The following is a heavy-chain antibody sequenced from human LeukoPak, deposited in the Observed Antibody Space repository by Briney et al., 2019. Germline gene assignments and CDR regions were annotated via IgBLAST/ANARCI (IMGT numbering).Heavy chain of an antibody. Sequence: GRSLRLSCATSGFTLSGYGMHWVRQTSGRGLEWVAATSYDGSNEYYADSVKGRFTVSRDNSRDTLYLQMNSLRPEDTAVYYCAKDHWTDSSGPHFDYWGQGTLVTVSS. CDR3: AKDHWTDSSGPHFDY. V-gene: IGHV3-30*18. D-gene: IGHD3-22*01. J-gene: IGHJ4*02. CDR1: GFTLSGYG. CDR2: TSYDGSNE.